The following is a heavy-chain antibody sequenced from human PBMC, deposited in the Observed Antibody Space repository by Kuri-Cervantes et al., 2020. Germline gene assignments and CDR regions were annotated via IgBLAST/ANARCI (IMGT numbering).Heavy chain of an antibody. D-gene: IGHD7-27*01. CDR3: ARRVTEGTTGEYWFEP. CDR1: RYGFTNYW. Sequence: NVPCKASRYGFTNYWIGWVRQVPGKGLELMGIIYPPDSDTRYTPSLQGQVIISANRSISTAYLQWSSLKASDTAIYYRARRVTEGTTGEYWFEPWGEGTLVTVSS. V-gene: IGHV5-51*01. CDR2: IYPPDSDT. J-gene: IGHJ5*02.